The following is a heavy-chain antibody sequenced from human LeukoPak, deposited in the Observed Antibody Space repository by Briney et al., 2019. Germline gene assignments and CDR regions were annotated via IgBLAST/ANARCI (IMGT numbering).Heavy chain of an antibody. Sequence: PSETLSLTSTVSGGSISSGDYYWSWIRQPPGKGLEWIGYIYYSGSTYYNPSLKSRVTISVDTSKNQFSLKLSSVTAADTAVYYCARESTVTTNEENWFDPWGQGTLVTVSS. D-gene: IGHD4-17*01. CDR1: GGSISSGDYY. V-gene: IGHV4-30-4*08. CDR2: IYYSGST. CDR3: ARESTVTTNEENWFDP. J-gene: IGHJ5*02.